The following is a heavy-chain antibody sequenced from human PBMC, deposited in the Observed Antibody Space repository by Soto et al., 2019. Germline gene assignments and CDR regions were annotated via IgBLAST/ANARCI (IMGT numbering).Heavy chain of an antibody. J-gene: IGHJ5*02. CDR1: GYTFTSYG. CDR3: ARVEGGLDSSGYSP. Sequence: ASVKVSCKASGYTFTSYGISWVRQAPGQGLEWMGWISAYNGNTNYAQKLQGRVTMTTDTSTSTAYMELRGLRSDDTAVYYCARVEGGLDSSGYSPWGQGTLVTVSS. CDR2: ISAYNGNT. V-gene: IGHV1-18*01. D-gene: IGHD3-22*01.